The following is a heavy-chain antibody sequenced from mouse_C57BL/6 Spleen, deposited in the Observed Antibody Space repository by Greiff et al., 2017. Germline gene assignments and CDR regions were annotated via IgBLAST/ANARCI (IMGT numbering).Heavy chain of an antibody. Sequence: EVQLQQSGPELVKPGASVKMSCKASGYTFTDYNMHWVKQSHGKSLEWIGYINPNNGGTSYNQKFKGKATLTVNKSSSTAYMELRSLTSEDSAVYYCARSYDYDAPSYAMDYWGQGTSVTVSS. D-gene: IGHD2-4*01. CDR2: INPNNGGT. CDR3: ARSYDYDAPSYAMDY. V-gene: IGHV1-22*01. J-gene: IGHJ4*01. CDR1: GYTFTDYN.